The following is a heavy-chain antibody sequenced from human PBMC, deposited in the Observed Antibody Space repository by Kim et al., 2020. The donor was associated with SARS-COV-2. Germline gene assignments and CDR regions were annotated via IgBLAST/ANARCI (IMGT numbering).Heavy chain of an antibody. J-gene: IGHJ4*02. CDR2: ISNSADNS. Sequence: GGSLRLSCVASGFTFSTYAMTWVRQAPVKGLECVSSISNSADNSYYADSVKGRFTIFRDNSKNTLYLQMNSLTAEDTAIYYCATVGILTGYCSYWGQGTL. CDR1: GFTFSTYA. D-gene: IGHD3-9*01. CDR3: ATVGILTGYCSY. V-gene: IGHV3-23*01.